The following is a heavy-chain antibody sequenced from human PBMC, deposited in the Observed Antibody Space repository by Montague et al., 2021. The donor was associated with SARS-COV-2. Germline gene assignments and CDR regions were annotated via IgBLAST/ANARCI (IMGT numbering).Heavy chain of an antibody. Sequence: SETLSLTCSLSGGSINSFYWNWIWQSPGKGLEWIGYVYYTGGTNYNPSLKSRATISVDTYKNQFSLTVGSVTAADTAVYYCARAGGGSAYTDYVLDVWGQGTTVTVSS. CDR3: ARAGGGSAYTDYVLDV. J-gene: IGHJ6*02. CDR1: GGSINSFY. CDR2: VYYTGGT. D-gene: IGHD3-16*01. V-gene: IGHV4-59*01.